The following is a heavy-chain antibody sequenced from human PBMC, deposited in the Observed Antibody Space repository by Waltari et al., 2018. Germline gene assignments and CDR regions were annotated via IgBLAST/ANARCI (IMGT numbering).Heavy chain of an antibody. CDR3: AKMRQYYDSSGYFDY. Sequence: QLQLQESGPGLVKPSQTLSLTCTVSGGSINSGCHFWSWIRQFPGKGLEWIGDVYHTGNTRYNPSLESRLTISVDTSKNQFSLEVNSVTAADTAVYYCAKMRQYYDSSGYFDYWGPGSLVTVSS. CDR1: GGSINSGCHF. D-gene: IGHD3-22*01. V-gene: IGHV4-31*03. J-gene: IGHJ4*02. CDR2: VYHTGNT.